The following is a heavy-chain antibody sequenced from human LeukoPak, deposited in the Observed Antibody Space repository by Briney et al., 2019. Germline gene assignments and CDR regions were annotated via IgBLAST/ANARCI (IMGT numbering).Heavy chain of an antibody. CDR1: GYTFTSYD. D-gene: IGHD3-22*01. J-gene: IGHJ4*02. CDR3: ARGNPYTNYYDSSGYYPYFDY. CDR2: MNPNSGNT. V-gene: IGHV1-8*01. Sequence: ASVKVSCKASGYTFTSYDINWVRQATGQGLEWMGWMNPNSGNTGYAQKFQGRVTMTRNTSISTAYMELSSLRSEDTAVYYCARGNPYTNYYDSSGYYPYFDYWGQGTLVTVSS.